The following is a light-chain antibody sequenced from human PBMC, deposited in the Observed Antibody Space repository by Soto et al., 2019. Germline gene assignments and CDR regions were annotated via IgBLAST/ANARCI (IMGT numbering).Light chain of an antibody. J-gene: IGKJ1*01. CDR3: QKYNSAPWT. CDR1: RGINND. Sequence: DIPMTQSPSSLSASVGDRVTITCRASRGINNDLAWYQQKPGKGPSLLIYAASTLHSGGPSRFSGSGSGTDFTLTISSLQPEDVATYFCQKYNSAPWTFGQGTKVEIK. V-gene: IGKV1-27*01. CDR2: AAS.